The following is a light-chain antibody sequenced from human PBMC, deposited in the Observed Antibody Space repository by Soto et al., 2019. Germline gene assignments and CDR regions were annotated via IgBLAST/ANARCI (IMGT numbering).Light chain of an antibody. CDR1: QDIGSY. CDR2: TAS. Sequence: DIQLTQSPAFLSASVGDRVSIACRASQDIGSYLAWYQQKSGKAPKLLIHTASTLQTGVPFRFSGSGSGTEFTLTISSLQPDDFAAYYCQQYDSYSTFGQGTKVDIK. CDR3: QQYDSYST. V-gene: IGKV1-9*01. J-gene: IGKJ1*01.